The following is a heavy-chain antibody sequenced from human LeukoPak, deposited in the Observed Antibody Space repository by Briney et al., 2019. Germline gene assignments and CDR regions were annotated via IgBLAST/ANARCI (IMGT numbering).Heavy chain of an antibody. J-gene: IGHJ4*02. CDR1: GASISSHY. CDR2: IYYSGST. CDR3: ARAQQLVYYFDY. Sequence: PSETLSLTCTVSGASISSHYWSWIRQPPGKGLEWIGYIYYSGSTNYNPSLKSRVTISVDTSKNQFSLRLSSVTAADTAVYYCARAQQLVYYFDYWGQGTLVTVSS. D-gene: IGHD6-13*01. V-gene: IGHV4-59*11.